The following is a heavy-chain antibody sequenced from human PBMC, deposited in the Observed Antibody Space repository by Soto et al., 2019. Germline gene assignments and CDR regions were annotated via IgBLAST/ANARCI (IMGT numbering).Heavy chain of an antibody. Sequence: GGSLRLSCAASGFTVSSNYMSWVRQAPGKGLEWVSVIYSGGSTYYADSVKGRLTISRDNSKNTLYLQMNSLRAEDTAVYYCARVVTGGVRYCSSTSCYTALGAFDIWGQGTMVTVSS. V-gene: IGHV3-53*01. J-gene: IGHJ3*02. CDR3: ARVVTGGVRYCSSTSCYTALGAFDI. D-gene: IGHD2-2*02. CDR2: IYSGGST. CDR1: GFTVSSNY.